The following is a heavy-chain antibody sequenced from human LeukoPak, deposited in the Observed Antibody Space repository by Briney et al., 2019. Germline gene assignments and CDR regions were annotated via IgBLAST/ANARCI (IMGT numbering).Heavy chain of an antibody. CDR2: IGITGGDT. J-gene: IGHJ4*02. CDR3: AREDPTVVLSLDY. CDR1: GFTFSSYA. D-gene: IGHD1-1*01. Sequence: PGGSLRLSCAASGFTFSSYAMSWVRQGPGKRLEWVAAIGITGGDTYHSGSVNGRFTISRDNSKNTLYPQMNSLRAEDTAVYYCAREDPTVVLSLDYWGQGTLVTVSS. V-gene: IGHV3-23*01.